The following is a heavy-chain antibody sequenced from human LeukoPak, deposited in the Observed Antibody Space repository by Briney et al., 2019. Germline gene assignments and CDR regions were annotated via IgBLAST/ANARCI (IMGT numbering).Heavy chain of an antibody. Sequence: PETLSLTCTVSGVSISSSSYYWGWIRQPPGKGLEWIGSIYYSETTYYNPSLESRVTISVDTSKNQFSLKLSSVTAADTAVYYCARHVQQHLVRLRWNWFDPWGQGTLVTVSS. V-gene: IGHV4-39*01. D-gene: IGHD6-13*01. CDR3: ARHVQQHLVRLRWNWFDP. CDR1: GVSISSSSYY. CDR2: IYYSETT. J-gene: IGHJ5*02.